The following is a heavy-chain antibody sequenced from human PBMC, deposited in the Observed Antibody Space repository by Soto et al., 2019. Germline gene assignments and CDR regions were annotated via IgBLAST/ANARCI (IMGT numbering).Heavy chain of an antibody. J-gene: IGHJ6*02. CDR2: IYPGDSDT. CDR1: GYSFTSYW. D-gene: IGHD6-13*01. CDR3: VRANSSSCPLFYYGRDV. Sequence: PWDSLQISCKGSGYSFTSYWIGWVRQMPGKGLEWMGIIYPGDSDTRYSPSFQGQVTISADKSISTAYLQWSSLKASDTAMYYCVRANSSSCPLFYYGRDVRGQRTTVIV. V-gene: IGHV5-51*01.